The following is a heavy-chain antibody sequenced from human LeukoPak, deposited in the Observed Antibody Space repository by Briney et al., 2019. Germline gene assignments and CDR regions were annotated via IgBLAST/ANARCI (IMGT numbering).Heavy chain of an antibody. CDR1: GGSFSGYY. Sequence: PSETLSLTCAVYGGSFSGYYWSWIRQPPGKGLEWIGEIKHSGSTNYNPSLKSRVTISVDTSKNQFSLKLSSVTAADTAVYYCARHTYSSSSGFDIWGQGTMVTVSS. CDR2: IKHSGST. D-gene: IGHD6-13*01. CDR3: ARHTYSSSSGFDI. V-gene: IGHV4-34*01. J-gene: IGHJ3*02.